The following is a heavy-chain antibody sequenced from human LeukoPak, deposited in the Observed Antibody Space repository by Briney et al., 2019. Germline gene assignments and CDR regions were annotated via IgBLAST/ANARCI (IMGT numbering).Heavy chain of an antibody. V-gene: IGHV1-69*05. CDR3: ARQTTVTTGFDP. J-gene: IGHJ5*02. Sequence: ASVKVSCKASGGTFSSYAISWVRQAPGQGLEWMGRIIPIFGTANYAQKFQGRVTITMDESTSTAYMELSSLRSEDTAVYYCARQTTVTTGFDPWGQGTLVTVSS. CDR2: IIPIFGTA. D-gene: IGHD4-11*01. CDR1: GGTFSSYA.